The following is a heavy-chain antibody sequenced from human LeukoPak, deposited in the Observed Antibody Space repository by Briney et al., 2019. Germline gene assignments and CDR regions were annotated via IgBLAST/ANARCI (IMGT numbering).Heavy chain of an antibody. J-gene: IGHJ3*02. Sequence: ASVKVSCKASGYTFTSYDINWVRPATGQGLEWMGWMNPSSGNTGYAQKFQGRVTMTRNTSISTAYMELSSLRSEDTAVYYCALTWTSDLRYFDWYDAFDIWGQGTMVTVSS. D-gene: IGHD3-9*01. CDR2: MNPSSGNT. CDR1: GYTFTSYD. CDR3: ALTWTSDLRYFDWYDAFDI. V-gene: IGHV1-8*01.